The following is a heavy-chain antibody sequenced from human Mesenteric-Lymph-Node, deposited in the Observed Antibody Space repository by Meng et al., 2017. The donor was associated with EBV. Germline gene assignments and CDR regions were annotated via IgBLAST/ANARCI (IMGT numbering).Heavy chain of an antibody. V-gene: IGHV4-34*02. D-gene: IGHD2-15*01. CDR2: INHSGSA. CDR1: GGSFSNYY. Sequence: QVQLQQWGAGLLKPSETLSLTCDVSGGSFSNYYWSWIRQTPGKGLEWIGEINHSGSANYNPSLKSRVTISIDTSKNQFSLRLNSVTAADTAVYYCARGVQVAWRFDPWGQGTLVTVSS. CDR3: ARGVQVAWRFDP. J-gene: IGHJ5*02.